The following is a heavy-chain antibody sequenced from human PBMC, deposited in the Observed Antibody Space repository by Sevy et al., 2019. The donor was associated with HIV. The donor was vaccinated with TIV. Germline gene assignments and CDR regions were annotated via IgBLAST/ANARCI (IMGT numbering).Heavy chain of an antibody. J-gene: IGHJ4*02. CDR3: AREGLYYYDSSGYYKLLDV. D-gene: IGHD3-22*01. V-gene: IGHV3-7*03. CDR1: GFTFSSYW. CDR2: IKQDGSEK. Sequence: GGSLRLSCAASGFTFSSYWMSWVRQAPGKGLEWVANIKQDGSEKYYVDSVKGRFTISRDNAKNSLYLQMNSLRAEDTAVYYCAREGLYYYDSSGYYKLLDVWGQGTLVTVSS.